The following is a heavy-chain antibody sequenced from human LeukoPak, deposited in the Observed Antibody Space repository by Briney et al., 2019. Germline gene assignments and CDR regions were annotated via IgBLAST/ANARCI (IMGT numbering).Heavy chain of an antibody. J-gene: IGHJ5*02. CDR3: ARGRDTKYGEYGSIDT. V-gene: IGHV1-2*02. D-gene: IGHD4-17*01. CDR1: GYTFTVYY. CDR2: INPNSGGA. Sequence: ASVKVSCKASGYTFTVYYMEWVRQAPGQGLEWMGWINPNSGGANYEQKFQGSVTMTRDTSINTAYMEVSRLRSGDTAVYYCARGRDTKYGEYGSIDTWGQGTLVTVSS.